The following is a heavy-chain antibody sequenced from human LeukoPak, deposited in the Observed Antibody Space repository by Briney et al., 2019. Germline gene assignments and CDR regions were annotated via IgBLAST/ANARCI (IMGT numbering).Heavy chain of an antibody. V-gene: IGHV3-11*04. J-gene: IGHJ4*02. D-gene: IGHD6-6*01. CDR3: VRDWEYSSSSSMNHFDY. CDR2: ISSSGSTI. Sequence: PGGSLRLSCAASGFTFSDYYMSWIRQAPGKGLEWVSYISSSGSTIYYADSVKGRFTISRDNAKNTLYLQMNSLRVEDTAVYYCVRDWEYSSSSSMNHFDYWGQGTLVTVSS. CDR1: GFTFSDYY.